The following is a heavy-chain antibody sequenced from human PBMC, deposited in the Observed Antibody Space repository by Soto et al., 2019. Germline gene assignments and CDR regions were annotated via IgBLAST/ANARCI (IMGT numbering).Heavy chain of an antibody. V-gene: IGHV3-33*03. CDR1: GFTFNHYA. D-gene: IGHD6-19*01. CDR2: ISGGGKLK. Sequence: PGGSLRLSCAASGFTFNHYAMHWVRQAPGKGLEWVAGISGGGKLKYYADSVKGRFTISRDNAKNSLYLQMNSLRAEDTAVYYCVSGIAVAGYDYWGQGTLVTVSS. J-gene: IGHJ4*02. CDR3: VSGIAVAGYDY.